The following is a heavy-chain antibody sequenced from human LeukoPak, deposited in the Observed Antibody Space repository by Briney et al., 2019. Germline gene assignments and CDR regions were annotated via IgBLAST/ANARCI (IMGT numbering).Heavy chain of an antibody. V-gene: IGHV3-21*01. CDR2: ISTSSSYI. CDR1: GFTFSSYS. D-gene: IGHD4-17*01. CDR3: ARDFSTDYEIVY. Sequence: PGGSLRLSCAASGFTFSSYSMNWVRQAPGKGLEWVSSISTSSSYIYYADSVKGRFTTSRDNAKNSLYLQMDSLRAEDTAVYYCARDFSTDYEIVYWGQGTLVTVSS. J-gene: IGHJ4*02.